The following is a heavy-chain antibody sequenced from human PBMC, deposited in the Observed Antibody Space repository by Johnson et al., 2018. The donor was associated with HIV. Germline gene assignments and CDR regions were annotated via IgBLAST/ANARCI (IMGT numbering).Heavy chain of an antibody. CDR1: GFTVSAYY. V-gene: IGHV3-7*05. D-gene: IGHD6-13*01. J-gene: IGHJ3*02. CDR2: IKQDGSEK. Sequence: VQLVESGGGVVRPGGSLRLSCAASGFTVSAYYMSWVRQAPGKGLEWVANIKQDGSEKYYVDSVKGRFTISRDNAKNSLYLQMNSLRAEDTAVYYCAKDCSISSWSPGCPFDIWGQGTMVTVSS. CDR3: AKDCSISSWSPGCPFDI.